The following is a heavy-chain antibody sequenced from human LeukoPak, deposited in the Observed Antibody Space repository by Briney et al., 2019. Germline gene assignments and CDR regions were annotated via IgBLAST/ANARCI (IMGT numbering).Heavy chain of an antibody. J-gene: IGHJ4*02. Sequence: GGSLRLSCAASGFTFSDYYMAWIRQAPGKGLEWVSYISSSSNYTNYADSVKGRFTISRDNAENSLYLQMNSLRAEDTAVYYCARDVYYGSGSYFFDYWGQGTLVTVSS. CDR3: ARDVYYGSGSYFFDY. CDR1: GFTFSDYY. D-gene: IGHD3-10*01. V-gene: IGHV3-11*05. CDR2: ISSSSNYT.